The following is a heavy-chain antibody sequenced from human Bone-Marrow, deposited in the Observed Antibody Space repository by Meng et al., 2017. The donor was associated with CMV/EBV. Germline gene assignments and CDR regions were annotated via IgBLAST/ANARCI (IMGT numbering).Heavy chain of an antibody. D-gene: IGHD5-12*01. CDR2: IYPGNADT. CDR3: ARLGRLRFLDY. V-gene: IGHV5-51*01. Sequence: KVSCKGSGYSFTSYWIGWVRQMPGKGLEWMGIIYPGNADTRYSPSFQGQVTISADKSISTAYLEWSSLKASDTAMYYCARLGRLRFLDYWGQGTLVTVSS. J-gene: IGHJ4*02. CDR1: GYSFTSYW.